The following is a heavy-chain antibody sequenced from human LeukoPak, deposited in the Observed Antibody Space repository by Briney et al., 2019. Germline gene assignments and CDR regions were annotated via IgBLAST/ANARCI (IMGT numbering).Heavy chain of an antibody. V-gene: IGHV3-23*01. D-gene: IGHD2-2*01. J-gene: IGHJ6*02. Sequence: GGSLRLSCAASGFNFSNYAMSWVRQAPGKGLDWVSGISFSGGSTYYADSVKGRFTISRDNSKNTLYMEMSSLRAEDTAGYYCAKSRCSTSCYGGDVWGQGTTVTVSS. CDR1: GFNFSNYA. CDR3: AKSRCSTSCYGGDV. CDR2: ISFSGGST.